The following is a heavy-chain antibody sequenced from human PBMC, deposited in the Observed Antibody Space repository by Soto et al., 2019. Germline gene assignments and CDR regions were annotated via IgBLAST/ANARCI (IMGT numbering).Heavy chain of an antibody. J-gene: IGHJ5*02. Sequence: QVQLVQSGAELKKPGTSVKVSCKASGYTFTSYAFSWVRQAPGQGLEWMGWISGYNGNTNYVQKFQGRVTMTTDTSTSTAYMELRRLRSDDTAVYYCARGEGTDHTFDPWGQATLVTVSS. CDR2: ISGYNGNT. CDR3: ARGEGTDHTFDP. CDR1: GYTFTSYA. V-gene: IGHV1-18*04.